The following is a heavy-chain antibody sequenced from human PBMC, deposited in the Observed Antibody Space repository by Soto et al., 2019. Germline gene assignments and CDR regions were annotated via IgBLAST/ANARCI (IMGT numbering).Heavy chain of an antibody. Sequence: EVQVVESGGGLVKPGGSLRLSCAASGFTFSTYSMSWVRQAPGKGLEWVSSITSSSNYIHYTDSVKGRFTISRDNATXALDLQMNSLRGEDTGVYYCARDNNFYASGSGVDYWGQGTLVTVSS. V-gene: IGHV3-21*01. J-gene: IGHJ4*02. CDR3: ARDNNFYASGSGVDY. D-gene: IGHD3-10*01. CDR1: GFTFSTYS. CDR2: ITSSSNYI.